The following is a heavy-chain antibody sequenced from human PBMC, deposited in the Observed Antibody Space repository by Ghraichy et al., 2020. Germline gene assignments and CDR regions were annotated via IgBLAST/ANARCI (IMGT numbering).Heavy chain of an antibody. D-gene: IGHD6-19*01. J-gene: IGHJ6*03. CDR3: AREPDSRGWPYSYCMDV. Sequence: SQTLSLTCAISGDSFSANSSAWIWHPPSPSRGLKWQGSTYYSSKWYLAYAVSVKIRIVITKDTPKIQFSLLLNSVTSVYTAMYYCAREPDSRGWPYSYCMDVWGEGTTVTVSS. CDR1: GDSFSANSSA. CDR2: TYYSSKWYL. V-gene: IGHV6-1*01.